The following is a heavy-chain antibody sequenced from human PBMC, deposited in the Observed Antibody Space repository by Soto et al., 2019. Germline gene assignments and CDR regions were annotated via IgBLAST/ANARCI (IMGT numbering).Heavy chain of an antibody. Sequence: QGPLQQSGPGLVKPSQTLSLTCAIAGDSVSSDITSWNWIRQSPSRGLEWLGRTYYRSKWFHDYASTVKSLITINPDTSKNQCSLELNSMTPDDAAVYYCARGNALDVWGQGTVVTVSS. V-gene: IGHV6-1*01. J-gene: IGHJ3*01. CDR1: GDSVSSDITS. D-gene: IGHD3-10*01. CDR3: ARGNALDV. CDR2: TYYRSKWFH.